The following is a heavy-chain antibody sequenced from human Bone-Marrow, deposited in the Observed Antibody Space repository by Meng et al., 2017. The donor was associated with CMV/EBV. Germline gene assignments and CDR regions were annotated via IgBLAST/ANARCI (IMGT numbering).Heavy chain of an antibody. CDR3: ARPFWSSYYQPDYYGMDV. V-gene: IGHV3-66*02. CDR2: IYSGGST. D-gene: IGHD3-3*01. J-gene: IGHJ6*02. CDR1: GFTVSSNY. Sequence: GESLTLSCAASGFTVSSNYMSWVRQAPGKGLEWVAVIYSGGSTYYADSVKGRFTISRDNSKNTLYLQMNTLRPEDTAVYYCARPFWSSYYQPDYYGMDVWGQGTTVTVSS.